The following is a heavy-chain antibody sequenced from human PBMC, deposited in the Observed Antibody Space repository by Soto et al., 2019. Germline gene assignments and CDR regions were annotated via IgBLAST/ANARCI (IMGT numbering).Heavy chain of an antibody. CDR2: MGDSGSHI. D-gene: IGHD3-22*01. V-gene: IGHV3-23*01. CDR1: GFNFGAYV. J-gene: IGHJ4*02. CDR3: ARVFGSGNEYYYDSPGCSAKHFDY. Sequence: GGSLRLSCVGSGFNFGAYVMSWVRQAPGKGLEWVSSMGDSGSHIYYADSVKGRFTISRDNSKNTLYLQMNSLRAEDTAVYYCARVFGSGNEYYYDSPGCSAKHFDYWGQGTLVTVSS.